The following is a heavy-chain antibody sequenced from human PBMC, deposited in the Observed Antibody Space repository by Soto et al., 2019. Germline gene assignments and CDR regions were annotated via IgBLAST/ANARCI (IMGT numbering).Heavy chain of an antibody. V-gene: IGHV1-18*01. Sequence: QVQLVQSGAEVKKPGASVKVSCKASGYTFTSYGISWVRQAPGQGLEWMGWISAYNGNTNYAQKLQGRVTMTTDTSTSTAYRELRRLRSDDRAVYYCARLSGAAAGTGLVGYWGQGTLVTVSS. CDR2: ISAYNGNT. D-gene: IGHD6-13*01. CDR3: ARLSGAAAGTGLVGY. CDR1: GYTFTSYG. J-gene: IGHJ4*02.